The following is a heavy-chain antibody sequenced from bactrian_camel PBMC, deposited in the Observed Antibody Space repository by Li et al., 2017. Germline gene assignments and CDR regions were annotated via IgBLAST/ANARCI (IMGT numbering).Heavy chain of an antibody. Sequence: DVQLVESGGGSVQAGETLRLSCAAAGFTFSTYAMNWVRQAPGKGLEWVSSINSGGDSTYYADSVKGRFAISRDNAKNTVYLQLNSLKTEDMAMYYCVLVDDTYENNFWGQGTQVTVS. J-gene: IGHJ4*01. CDR3: VLVDDTYENNF. D-gene: IGHD2*01. V-gene: IGHV3S40*01. CDR2: INSGGDST. CDR1: GFTFSTYA.